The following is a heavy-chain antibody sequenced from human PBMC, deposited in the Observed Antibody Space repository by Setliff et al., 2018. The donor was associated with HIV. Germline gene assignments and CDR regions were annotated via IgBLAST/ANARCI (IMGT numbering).Heavy chain of an antibody. V-gene: IGHV4-61*02. J-gene: IGHJ6*03. CDR2: MYTNGNT. CDR1: GGSIRSGSYY. Sequence: KPSETLSLTCTVSGGSIRSGSYYWSWIRRPAGKVLEWIGRMYTNGNTNYNPSLKRRVTIPVDTSKNQFSLRLTSVPAADTAVYYCAREDLLLRPPGFYYYYMDVWGKGTTVTVSS. CDR3: AREDLLLRPPGFYYYYMDV.